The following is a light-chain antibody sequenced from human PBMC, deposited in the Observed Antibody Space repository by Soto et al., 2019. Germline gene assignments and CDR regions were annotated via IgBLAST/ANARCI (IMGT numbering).Light chain of an antibody. J-gene: IGKJ1*01. Sequence: DIQMTQSPSSLSASVGDRVTITCRASQNINNFLNWYQQKPGQAPKLLIYSASRLQSGVPSRFSGSGSGTEFTHSISSLQPEEFATYYCQQSYSTPRTFGHGTKVEI. V-gene: IGKV1-39*01. CDR1: QNINNF. CDR3: QQSYSTPRT. CDR2: SAS.